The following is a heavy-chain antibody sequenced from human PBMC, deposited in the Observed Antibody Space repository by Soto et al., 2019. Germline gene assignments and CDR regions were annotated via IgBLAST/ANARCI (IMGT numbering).Heavy chain of an antibody. CDR1: GFSLTSPGMC. J-gene: IGHJ6*02. Sequence: SGPTLVNPTETLTLTCTFSGFSLTSPGMCVSWIRQSPGKALEWLALIERDDDDKYYSTSLKTRLTISKDTRKNQVVLTMANMEPADTATYYCARSIRGHRRLNGMDVWGQGTTVTVSS. D-gene: IGHD1-20*01. V-gene: IGHV2-70*13. CDR2: IERDDDDK. CDR3: ARSIRGHRRLNGMDV.